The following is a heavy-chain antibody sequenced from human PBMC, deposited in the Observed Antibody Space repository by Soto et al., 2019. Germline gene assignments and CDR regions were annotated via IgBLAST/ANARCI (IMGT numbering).Heavy chain of an antibody. CDR1: SGSISSSNW. J-gene: IGHJ3*02. D-gene: IGHD3-16*02. CDR2: IYHSGST. CDR3: ATTPYDYVWGSYRPGDAFDI. Sequence: SETLSLTCAVSSGSISSSNWWSWVRQPPGKGLEWIGEIYHSGSTNYNPSLKSRVTISVDKSKNQFSLKLSSVTAADTAVYYCATTPYDYVWGSYRPGDAFDIWGQGTMVTVSS. V-gene: IGHV4-4*02.